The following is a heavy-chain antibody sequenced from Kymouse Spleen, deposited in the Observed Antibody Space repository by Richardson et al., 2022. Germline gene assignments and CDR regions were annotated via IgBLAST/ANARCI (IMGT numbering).Heavy chain of an antibody. CDR2: ISYDGSNK. J-gene: IGHJ4*02. Sequence: QVQLVESGGGVVQPGRSLRLSCAASGFTFSSYGMHWVRQAPGKGLEWVAVISYDGSNKYYADSVKGRFTISRDNSKNTLYLQMNSLRAEDTAVYYCAKDHGSYFDYWGQGTLVTVSS. V-gene: IGHV3-30*18. D-gene: IGHD1-26*01. CDR3: AKDHGSYFDY. CDR1: GFTFSSYG.